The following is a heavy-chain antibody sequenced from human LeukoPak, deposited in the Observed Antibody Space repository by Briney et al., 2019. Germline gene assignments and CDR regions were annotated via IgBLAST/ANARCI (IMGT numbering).Heavy chain of an antibody. Sequence: SETLSLTCAVYGGSFSGYYWSWIRQPPGKGREGIGRIYTSGTTNYNPSLKSRVTISVDTSKKQFSLKLSSVTAADTAVYYCARVRRWFGEAGDQYYMDVWGKGTTVTISS. CDR3: ARVRRWFGEAGDQYYMDV. CDR1: GGSFSGYY. J-gene: IGHJ6*03. D-gene: IGHD3-10*01. CDR2: IYTSGTT. V-gene: IGHV4-59*10.